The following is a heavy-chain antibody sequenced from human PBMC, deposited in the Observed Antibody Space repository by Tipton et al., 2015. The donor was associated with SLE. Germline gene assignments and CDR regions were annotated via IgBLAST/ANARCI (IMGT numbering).Heavy chain of an antibody. CDR3: ARDWGSSYFDY. Sequence: SLRLSCAASGFTFSSYGMHWFRQAPGKGLEWVSGISWNSGSIGYADSVKGRFTISRDNAKNSLYLQMNSLRAEDTAVYYCARDWGSSYFDYWGQGTLVTVSS. V-gene: IGHV3-9*01. CDR1: GFTFSSYG. J-gene: IGHJ4*02. CDR2: ISWNSGSI. D-gene: IGHD6-13*01.